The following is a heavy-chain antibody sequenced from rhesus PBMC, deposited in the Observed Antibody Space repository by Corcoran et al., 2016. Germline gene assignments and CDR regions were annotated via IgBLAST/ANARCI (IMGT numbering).Heavy chain of an antibody. CDR1: GGSISSTY. CDR2: IYGSGRNT. J-gene: IGHJ6*01. CDR3: AREVSGTTSRGLDS. D-gene: IGHD1-14*01. V-gene: IGHV4-169*02. Sequence: QLQLQESGPGLVKPSETLSVTCAVSGGSISSTYWSWIRQAPGEGLECIGYIYGSGRNTNYKPSLKIRVTLYVDTSKNQFSLKLSSVTAADTAVYYCAREVSGTTSRGLDSWGQGVVVTVSS.